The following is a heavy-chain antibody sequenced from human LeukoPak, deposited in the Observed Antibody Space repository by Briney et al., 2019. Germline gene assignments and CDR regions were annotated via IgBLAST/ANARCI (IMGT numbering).Heavy chain of an antibody. CDR2: ISAYSGNT. Sequence: GASVKVSCKASGYTFTSYGISWVRQAPGQGLEWMGWISAYSGNTNYAQKLRGRVTMTTDTSTSTAYMELSSLRSEDTAVYYCARAEDSSSWSGGDYFDYWGHGTLVTVSS. CDR1: GYTFTSYG. V-gene: IGHV1-18*01. D-gene: IGHD6-13*01. J-gene: IGHJ4*01. CDR3: ARAEDSSSWSGGDYFDY.